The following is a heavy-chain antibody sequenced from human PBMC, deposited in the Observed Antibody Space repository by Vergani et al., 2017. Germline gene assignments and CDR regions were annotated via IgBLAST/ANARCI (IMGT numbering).Heavy chain of an antibody. J-gene: IGHJ4*02. Sequence: QVQLVQSGAEVKKPGSSVKVSCKASGGTFSSYAISWVRQAPGQGLEWMGGIIPIFGTANYAQKFQGRVTITADESTSTAYMELSSVTAADTAVYYCARVRYDSSGYHYYFDYWGQGTLVTVSS. CDR2: IIPIFGTA. D-gene: IGHD3-22*01. CDR1: GGTFSSYA. CDR3: ARVRYDSSGYHYYFDY. V-gene: IGHV1-69*01.